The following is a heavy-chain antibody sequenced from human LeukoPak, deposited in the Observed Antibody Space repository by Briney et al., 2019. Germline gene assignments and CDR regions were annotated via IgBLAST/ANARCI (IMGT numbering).Heavy chain of an antibody. D-gene: IGHD7-27*01. CDR3: ARGPAGDTTNYFDY. V-gene: IGHV4-39*07. Sequence: SETLSLTCTVSGGSISSSSYYWGWIRQPPGKGLEWIGSIYYSGSTYYNPSLKSRVTISVDTSKNQFSLQLNSVTPEDTAVYYCARGPAGDTTNYFDYWGQGTLVTVSS. J-gene: IGHJ4*02. CDR2: IYYSGST. CDR1: GGSISSSSYY.